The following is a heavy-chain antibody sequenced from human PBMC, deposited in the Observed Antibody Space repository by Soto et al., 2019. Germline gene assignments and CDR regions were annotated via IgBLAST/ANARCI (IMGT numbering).Heavy chain of an antibody. CDR3: ARRYCTSTSCYFYFDY. J-gene: IGHJ4*02. CDR1: GASISSGNYY. D-gene: IGHD2-2*01. Sequence: PSETLSLTCTVSGASISSGNYYWSWIRQPPGKSLEWIGYIYYSGSTYHNSSLKSRVTISVDTSKNQFSLKLSSVTAADTAVYYCARRYCTSTSCYFYFDYWGQGALVTVSS. CDR2: IYYSGST. V-gene: IGHV4-30-4*01.